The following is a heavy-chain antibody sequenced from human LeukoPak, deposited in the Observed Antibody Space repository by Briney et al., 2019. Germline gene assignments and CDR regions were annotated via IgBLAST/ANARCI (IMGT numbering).Heavy chain of an antibody. Sequence: ASVKVSCTASGYTFTGCYMRWVRQAPGQGLEWMGVINPNSGGTDYAQKFQGRGPMTRDTSISTAYMELSRLRSDDTGVYYRARGRIRGLTPSAYWGQGTLVTVSS. CDR2: INPNSGGT. CDR3: ARGRIRGLTPSAY. V-gene: IGHV1-2*02. J-gene: IGHJ4*02. D-gene: IGHD2-15*01. CDR1: GYTFTGCY.